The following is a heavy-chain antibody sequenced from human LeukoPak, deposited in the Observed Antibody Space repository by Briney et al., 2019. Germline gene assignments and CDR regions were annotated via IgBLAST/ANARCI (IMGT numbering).Heavy chain of an antibody. CDR2: VLYDGSDS. CDR1: GFTFSTYN. D-gene: IGHD1-26*01. V-gene: IGHV3-33*01. Sequence: QPGRSLRLSCTASGFTFSTYNIHWVRQAPGKGLEWVAIVLYDGSDSYYADSVKGRFTISRDNSKNTLSLQMDSLRADDTAVYLCARDLSGSYSVDYWGQGTLVTVSS. J-gene: IGHJ4*02. CDR3: ARDLSGSYSVDY.